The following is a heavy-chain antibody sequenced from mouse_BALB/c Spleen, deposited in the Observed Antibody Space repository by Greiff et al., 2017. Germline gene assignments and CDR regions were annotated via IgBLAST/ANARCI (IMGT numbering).Heavy chain of an antibody. CDR3: ARGGNYDWFAY. Sequence: VQLQQSGPELVKPGASVKISCKASGYSFTGYYMHWVKQSHVKSLEWIGRINPYNGATSYNQNFKDKASLTVDKSSSTAYMELHSLTSEDSAVYYCARGGNYDWFAYWGQGTLVTVS. V-gene: IGHV1-26*01. J-gene: IGHJ3*01. CDR1: GYSFTGYY. D-gene: IGHD2-1*01. CDR2: INPYNGAT.